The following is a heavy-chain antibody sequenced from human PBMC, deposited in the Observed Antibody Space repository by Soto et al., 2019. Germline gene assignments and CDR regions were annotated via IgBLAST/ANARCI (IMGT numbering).Heavy chain of an antibody. Sequence: GVSLRLSFAASGFSFSSYAMSWFRQGPGKGLEWVSAISGSGGSTYYADSVKGRFTISRDNSKNTLYLQMNSLRAEDTAVYYCAKVSRYDILTPPCYFDYWGQGTLGTVSS. CDR1: GFSFSSYA. D-gene: IGHD3-9*01. CDR2: ISGSGGST. V-gene: IGHV3-23*01. CDR3: AKVSRYDILTPPCYFDY. J-gene: IGHJ4*02.